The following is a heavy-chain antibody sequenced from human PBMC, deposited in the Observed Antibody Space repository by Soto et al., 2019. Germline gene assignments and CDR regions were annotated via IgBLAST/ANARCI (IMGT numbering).Heavy chain of an antibody. CDR2: ISSNGVGT. V-gene: IGHV3-64*01. D-gene: IGHD6-6*01. Sequence: EVQLAESGGGLAQPGGSLRLSCAASGFTLSGYAMDWVRQAPGKGPEYVSGISSNGVGTYYANSVQGRFTISRDNSKNTVYLQMGSLRPEDMGVYYCARRARPDFYYMDVWGKGTTVTVSS. J-gene: IGHJ6*03. CDR1: GFTLSGYA. CDR3: ARRARPDFYYMDV.